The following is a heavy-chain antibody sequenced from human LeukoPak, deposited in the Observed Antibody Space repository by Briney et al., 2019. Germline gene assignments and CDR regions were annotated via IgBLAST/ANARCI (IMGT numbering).Heavy chain of an antibody. V-gene: IGHV4-59*08. CDR2: IYYSGST. Sequence: SETLSLTCTVSGGSISSYYWSWIRQPPGKGLEWIGYIYYSGSTNYNPSLKSRVTISVDTSKNQFSLELSSVTAADTAVYYCARGYSGYDRYFDYWGQGTLVTVSS. J-gene: IGHJ4*02. D-gene: IGHD5-12*01. CDR3: ARGYSGYDRYFDY. CDR1: GGSISSYY.